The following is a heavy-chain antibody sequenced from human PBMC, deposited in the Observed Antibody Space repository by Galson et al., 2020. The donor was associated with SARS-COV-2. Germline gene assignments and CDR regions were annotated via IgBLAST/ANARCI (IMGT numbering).Heavy chain of an antibody. J-gene: IGHJ3*02. CDR2: LSGSGGTT. D-gene: IGHD1-1*01. V-gene: IGHV3-23*01. Sequence: GESLKISCAASEFTFSNYAMAWVRQAAGKGLEWVSGLSGSGGTTYYADSVKGRFTISRDNSKNTLYLQMNSLGAEDKAVYYCAKDFQYKSYGAFDMWGQGTMVTVSS. CDR1: EFTFSNYA. CDR3: AKDFQYKSYGAFDM.